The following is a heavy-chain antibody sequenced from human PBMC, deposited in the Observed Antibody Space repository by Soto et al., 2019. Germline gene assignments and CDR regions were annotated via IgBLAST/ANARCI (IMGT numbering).Heavy chain of an antibody. Sequence: QVTLKESGPVLVKPTETITLTCTVSGISLSNDRTGEAWIRQPPGKALEWLAHIFSNDEKSSSTSLKCSVTIPKDTSKSLVVLTMTNVDPEETAKYYCARITRNNPHPPDYWGQGNLVTVSS. V-gene: IGHV2-26*01. CDR3: ARITRNNPHPPDY. J-gene: IGHJ4*02. CDR2: IFSNDEK. CDR1: GISLSNDRTG.